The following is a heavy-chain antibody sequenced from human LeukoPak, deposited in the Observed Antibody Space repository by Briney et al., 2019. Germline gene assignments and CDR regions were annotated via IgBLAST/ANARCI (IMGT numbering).Heavy chain of an antibody. CDR2: INPNSGGT. V-gene: IGHV1-2*02. CDR1: GYTFTGYY. J-gene: IGHJ4*02. Sequence: ASVKVSCKASGYTFTGYYIHWVRQAPGQGPEWMGWINPNSGGTNYAQKFQGRVTMTRDTSTSTVYMELSSPRSEDTAVYYCARVVVDYGDYGVDYWGQGTLVTVSS. D-gene: IGHD4-17*01. CDR3: ARVVVDYGDYGVDY.